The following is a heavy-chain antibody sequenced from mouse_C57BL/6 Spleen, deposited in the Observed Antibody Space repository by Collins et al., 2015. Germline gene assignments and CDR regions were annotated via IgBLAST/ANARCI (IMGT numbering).Heavy chain of an antibody. V-gene: IGHV4-1*02. CDR1: GFDFSRYW. J-gene: IGHJ4*01. Sequence: EVKLLESGGGLVQPGGSLKLSCAASGFDFSRYWMSWVRQAPGKGLEWIGEINPDSSTINYTPSLKDKFIISRDNAKNTLYLQMSKVRSEDTALYYCARPGVYYRYPEEYAMDYWGQGTSVTVSS. CDR3: ARPGVYYRYPEEYAMDY. CDR2: INPDSSTI. D-gene: IGHD2-14*01.